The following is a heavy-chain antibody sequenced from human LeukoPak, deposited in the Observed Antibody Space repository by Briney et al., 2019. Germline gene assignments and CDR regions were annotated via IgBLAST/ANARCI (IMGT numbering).Heavy chain of an antibody. J-gene: IGHJ3*02. CDR1: GGSISSYY. Sequence: PSETLSLTCTVSGGSISSYYWSWIRQPPGKGLEWIGYIYYSGSTNYNPSLKSRVTISVDTSKTQFSLKLSSVTAADTAVYYCARDTGTYYYDSSGHYKIHDAFDIWGQGTMVTVSS. CDR3: ARDTGTYYYDSSGHYKIHDAFDI. V-gene: IGHV4-59*01. D-gene: IGHD3-22*01. CDR2: IYYSGST.